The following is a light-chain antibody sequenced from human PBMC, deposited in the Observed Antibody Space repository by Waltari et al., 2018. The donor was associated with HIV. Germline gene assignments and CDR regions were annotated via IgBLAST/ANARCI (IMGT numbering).Light chain of an antibody. J-gene: IGKJ1*01. CDR2: DAS. Sequence: EVEMTQSPGTLSVSPGERATLSCRSSENIRNNLAWYQQKPGQAPRLLFYDASARATGVPARFSGSGSGTEFTLTISGLQSEDFAIYYCQQYSRWPPTWTFGQGTKVDVK. CDR1: ENIRNN. V-gene: IGKV3-15*01. CDR3: QQYSRWPPTWT.